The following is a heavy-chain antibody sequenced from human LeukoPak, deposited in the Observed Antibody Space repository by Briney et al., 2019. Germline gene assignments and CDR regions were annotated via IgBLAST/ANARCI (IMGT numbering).Heavy chain of an antibody. Sequence: PGGSLRLSCAASGFTFSSYGMHWVRQAPGKGLEWVAFIRYDGSNKYYADSVKGRFTISRDNSKNTLYLQMNSLRAEDTAVYYCAKDSFIGSWYGGFGYWGQGTLVTVSS. D-gene: IGHD6-13*01. CDR1: GFTFSSYG. J-gene: IGHJ4*02. CDR3: AKDSFIGSWYGGFGY. V-gene: IGHV3-30*02. CDR2: IRYDGSNK.